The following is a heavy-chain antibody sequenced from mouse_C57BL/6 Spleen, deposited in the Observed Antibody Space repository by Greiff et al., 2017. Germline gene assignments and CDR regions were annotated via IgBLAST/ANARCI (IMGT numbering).Heavy chain of an antibody. Sequence: VQLQQSGAELVKPGASVKLSCTASGFNIKDYYMHWVKQRTEQGLEWIGRIDPEDGETQYAPKLQGKATITADTSSNTAYLQLSSLTSDDTAVYYCARYDGYTFAYWGQGTLVTVSA. D-gene: IGHD2-3*01. CDR3: ARYDGYTFAY. CDR1: GFNIKDYY. J-gene: IGHJ3*01. CDR2: IDPEDGET. V-gene: IGHV14-2*01.